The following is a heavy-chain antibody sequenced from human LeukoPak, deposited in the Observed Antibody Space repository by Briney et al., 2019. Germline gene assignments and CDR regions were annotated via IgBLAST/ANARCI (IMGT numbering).Heavy chain of an antibody. Sequence: GGSLRLSCAASGFTFSSYSMNWVRQAPGKGLEWVSSISSSSSYIYYAGSVKGRFTISRDNAKNSLYLQMNSLRAEDTAVYYCARSSSAYYFDYWGQGTLVTVSS. J-gene: IGHJ4*02. V-gene: IGHV3-21*01. D-gene: IGHD6-6*01. CDR2: ISSSSSYI. CDR3: ARSSSAYYFDY. CDR1: GFTFSSYS.